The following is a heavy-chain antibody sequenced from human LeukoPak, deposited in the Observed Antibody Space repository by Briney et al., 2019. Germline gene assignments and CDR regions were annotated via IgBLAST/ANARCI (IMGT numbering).Heavy chain of an antibody. CDR2: ILYDGSNK. D-gene: IGHD2-15*01. Sequence: EGSLRLSCAASGFTFSSYGMHWVRQAPGKGLEWVAVILYDGSNKYYTESAKGRFTISRDNFKNTLNLQMNSLRAEDTAVYYCAKDVVGVAYYYYGMDVWGQGTTVTVSS. CDR3: AKDVVGVAYYYYGMDV. V-gene: IGHV3-30*18. J-gene: IGHJ6*02. CDR1: GFTFSSYG.